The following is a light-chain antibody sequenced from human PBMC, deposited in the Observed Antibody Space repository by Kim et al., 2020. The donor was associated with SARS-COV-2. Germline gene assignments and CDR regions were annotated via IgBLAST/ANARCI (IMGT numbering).Light chain of an antibody. V-gene: IGKV3D-15*01. CDR3: HQYNNWPYT. Sequence: SVSPGERATLSCRASESITSNLAWYQQKPGQAPRLLISGISTRATGIPARFSGSGSGTEFTLTIRSLQSEDSAVYYCHQYNNWPYTFGQGTKLEI. CDR1: ESITSN. J-gene: IGKJ2*01. CDR2: GIS.